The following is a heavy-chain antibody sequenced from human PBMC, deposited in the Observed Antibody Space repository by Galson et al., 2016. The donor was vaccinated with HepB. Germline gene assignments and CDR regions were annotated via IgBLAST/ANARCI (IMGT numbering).Heavy chain of an antibody. CDR1: GFTFSSYA. CDR3: AKVVSNITIFGVLNY. D-gene: IGHD3-3*01. Sequence: SLRLSCAASGFTFSSYAMSWVRQAPGKGLEWVSGISGSGGSTDYGDSVKGRFTISRDNSKNTLYLQMNSLRAEDTAVYYFAKVVSNITIFGVLNYWGQGTLVTGSS. CDR2: ISGSGGST. J-gene: IGHJ4*02. V-gene: IGHV3-23*01.